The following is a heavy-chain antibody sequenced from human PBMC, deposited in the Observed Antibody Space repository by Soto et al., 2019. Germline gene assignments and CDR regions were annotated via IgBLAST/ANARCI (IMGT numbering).Heavy chain of an antibody. CDR3: GRGHYGLDV. Sequence: QEQLVESGGGLVKPGGSLRLSCVASGFTFSDHYMTWIRQAPGKGLEWVSYISKSNSDTNYADSVRGRFTISRDNAKNSRYVEMGGVRAEDTAMYYCGRGHYGLDVWGQGTTVTVSS. V-gene: IGHV3-11*05. CDR2: ISKSNSDT. J-gene: IGHJ6*02. CDR1: GFTFSDHY.